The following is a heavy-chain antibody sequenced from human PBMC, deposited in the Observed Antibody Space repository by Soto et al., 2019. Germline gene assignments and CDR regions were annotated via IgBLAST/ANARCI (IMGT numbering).Heavy chain of an antibody. D-gene: IGHD3-16*01. CDR3: AKKGRISGIMD. J-gene: IGHJ4*02. CDR2: ITVDGGST. CDR1: GFTFNTFA. V-gene: IGHV3-23*01. Sequence: PGGSLRLSCAASGFTFNTFALTWVRQAPGKGLEWVSSITVDGGSTYYVDSVKGRFTVSRDNSKNTLYLQMNSLRAEDTAVYYCAKKGRISGIMDWGQGTLVTVSS.